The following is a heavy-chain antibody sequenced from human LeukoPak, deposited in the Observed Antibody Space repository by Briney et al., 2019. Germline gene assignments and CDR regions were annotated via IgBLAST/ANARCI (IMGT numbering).Heavy chain of an antibody. CDR3: ARDSLFDY. J-gene: IGHJ4*02. CDR1: GFTFSSYW. CDR2: IKHDGSEK. V-gene: IGHV3-7*01. Sequence: GGSLRLSCAASGFTFSSYWMSWVRQAPGKGLEWVANIKHDGSEKYYVDSVEGRFTISRDNADNSLFLQMNSLRAEDTAVYYCARDSLFDYWGQGTLVTVSS.